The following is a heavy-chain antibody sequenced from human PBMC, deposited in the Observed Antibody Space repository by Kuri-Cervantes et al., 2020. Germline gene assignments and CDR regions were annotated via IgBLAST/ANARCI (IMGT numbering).Heavy chain of an antibody. CDR2: ISNSGGST. CDR1: GFTFASYA. V-gene: IGHV3-23*01. CDR3: AREDTYYDFWSGYNNWFDP. D-gene: IGHD3-3*01. J-gene: IGHJ5*02. Sequence: GGSLRLSCAASGFTFASYAMSWVRQAPGKGLEWVSGISNSGGSTYYADSVKGRFTISRDNSKNTLYLQMNSLRAEDTAVYYCAREDTYYDFWSGYNNWFDPWGQGTLVTVSS.